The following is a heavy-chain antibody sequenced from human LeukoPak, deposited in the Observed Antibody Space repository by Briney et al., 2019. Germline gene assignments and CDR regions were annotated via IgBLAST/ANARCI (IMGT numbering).Heavy chain of an antibody. V-gene: IGHV4-34*01. CDR1: GGSFSGYY. D-gene: IGHD3-10*01. J-gene: IGHJ4*02. CDR2: INHSGST. Sequence: SETLSLTCAVYGGSFSGYYWSWIRQPPGKGLEWIGEINHSGSTNYNPSLKSRVTISVDTSKNQFSLKLSSVTAADTAVYYCARRLLWFGELYFGGQGTLVTVSS. CDR3: ARRLLWFGELYF.